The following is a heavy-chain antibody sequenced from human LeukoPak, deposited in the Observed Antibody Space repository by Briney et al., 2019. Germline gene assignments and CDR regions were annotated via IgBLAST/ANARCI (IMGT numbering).Heavy chain of an antibody. D-gene: IGHD6-19*01. CDR3: ARGYSSGWYLAGEHYFDY. V-gene: IGHV1-18*01. CDR1: GYTFTSYG. CDR2: ISAYNGNT. J-gene: IGHJ4*02. Sequence: GASVKVSCKASGYTFTSYGISWVRQAPGQGLEWMGWISAYNGNTNYAQKLQGRVTMTTDTSTSTAYMELRSLRSDDTAVYYCARGYSSGWYLAGEHYFDYWGQGTLVTVSS.